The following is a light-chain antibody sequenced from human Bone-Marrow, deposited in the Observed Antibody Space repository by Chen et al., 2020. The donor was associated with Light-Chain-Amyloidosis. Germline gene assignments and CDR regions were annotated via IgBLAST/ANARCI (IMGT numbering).Light chain of an antibody. CDR1: SSNIGSNY. CDR2: RNN. Sequence: QSVLTQPPSASGTPGQRVTISCSGSSSNIGSNYVYWYQQLPGPAPKLLIYRNNQRPSGVPDRFAGSKSGTSAALAISGLRSEDEADYYCAACDDSLSGWVFGGGTKLTVL. J-gene: IGLJ3*02. CDR3: AACDDSLSGWV. V-gene: IGLV1-47*01.